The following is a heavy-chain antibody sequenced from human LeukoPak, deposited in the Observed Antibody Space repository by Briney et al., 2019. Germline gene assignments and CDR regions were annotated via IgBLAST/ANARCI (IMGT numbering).Heavy chain of an antibody. V-gene: IGHV3-7*03. CDR1: GFTFSSYW. D-gene: IGHD3-9*01. J-gene: IGHJ6*04. CDR2: IKQDGSEK. Sequence: GGSLRLSCAASGFTFSSYWMSWVRQAPGKGLEWVANIKQDGSEKYYVDSVKGRFTISRDNAKNPRYLQMNSLRAEDTAVYYCASLYYDILTGYDYYGMDVWGKGTTVTVSS. CDR3: ASLYYDILTGYDYYGMDV.